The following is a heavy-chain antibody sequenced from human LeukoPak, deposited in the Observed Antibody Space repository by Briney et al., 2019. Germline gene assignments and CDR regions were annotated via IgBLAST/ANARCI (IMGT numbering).Heavy chain of an antibody. J-gene: IGHJ4*02. V-gene: IGHV1-8*01. CDR1: EYTFTSYD. CDR3: AREGSSNFDY. CDR2: MNPTSGNT. Sequence: GASVKVSCKSSEYTFTSYDINCVRQATGQGLEWMGWMNPTSGNTGYAQKFQGRLTMTRNTSISTAYMELSSLRSEDTAVYYCAREGSSNFDYWGQGTLVTVSS. D-gene: IGHD6-13*01.